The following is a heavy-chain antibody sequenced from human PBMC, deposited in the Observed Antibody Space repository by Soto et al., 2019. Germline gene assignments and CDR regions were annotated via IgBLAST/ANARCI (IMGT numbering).Heavy chain of an antibody. CDR3: ARGVVILAAHPLDL. V-gene: IGHV4-34*01. CDR1: GGSFSGYD. Sequence: SETLSLTCAVYGGSFSGYDWSWIRQPPGKGLEWIGEINHSGSTNYNPSLKSRVTISVDTPKNQFSLKLTAVTAADTAVYYCARGVVILAAHPLDLWGQGTLVTVSS. CDR2: INHSGST. J-gene: IGHJ5*02. D-gene: IGHD2-15*01.